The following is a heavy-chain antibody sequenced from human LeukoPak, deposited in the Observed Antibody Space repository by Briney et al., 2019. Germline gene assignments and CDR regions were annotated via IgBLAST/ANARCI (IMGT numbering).Heavy chain of an antibody. D-gene: IGHD2-2*02. CDR2: MNPNSGNT. V-gene: IGHV1-8*03. CDR1: GYTFTSYD. CDR3: ARVLRCSSTSCYKGPLDYYYYMDV. Sequence: ASVKVSCKASGYTFTSYDINWVRRATGQGLEWMGWMNPNSGNTGYAQKFQGRVTITRNTSISTAYMELSSLRSEDTAVYYCARVLRCSSTSCYKGPLDYYYYMDVWGKGTTVTVSS. J-gene: IGHJ6*03.